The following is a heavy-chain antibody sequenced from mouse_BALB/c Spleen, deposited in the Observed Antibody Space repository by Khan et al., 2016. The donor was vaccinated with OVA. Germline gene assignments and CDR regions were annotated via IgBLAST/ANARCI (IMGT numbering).Heavy chain of an antibody. CDR2: INPSNGGT. Sequence: QVQLQQSGAELVKPGASVKLSCKASGYTFSSYYMYWVKQRPGKGLEWIGGINPSNGGTNFTEKFKTKATLTVDKSTTTAYMHLSSLTSDDSAVYYCTRSGYANPFAYWGQGTLVTVSA. CDR1: GYTFSSYY. J-gene: IGHJ3*01. D-gene: IGHD2-10*02. CDR3: TRSGYANPFAY. V-gene: IGHV1S81*02.